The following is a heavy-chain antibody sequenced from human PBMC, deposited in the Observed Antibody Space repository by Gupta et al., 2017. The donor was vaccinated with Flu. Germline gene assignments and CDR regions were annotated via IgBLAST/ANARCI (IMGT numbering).Heavy chain of an antibody. CDR3: ARRSSSGHGVNAAPDY. V-gene: IGHV1-8*01. CDR1: GYTFTSYD. Sequence: QVQLVQSGAEVKKPGASVKVSCKASGYTFTSYDINWVRQATGQGLEWMGWMNPNSGNTGYAQKFQGRVTMTRNTSISTAYMELSSLRSEDTAVYYCARRSSSGHGVNAAPDYWGQGTLVTVSS. D-gene: IGHD6-13*01. CDR2: MNPNSGNT. J-gene: IGHJ4*02.